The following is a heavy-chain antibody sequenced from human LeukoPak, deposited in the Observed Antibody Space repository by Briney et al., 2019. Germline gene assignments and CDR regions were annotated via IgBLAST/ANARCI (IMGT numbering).Heavy chain of an antibody. Sequence: SETLSLTCTVSGGSISSYYWTWIRQPAGKGLEWIGRIYSSGSTNYNPSLESRVTMSVDTSKNQFSLNLRSMTAADTALYYCARGAYYGSGSVFDLWGQGTMVTVSS. J-gene: IGHJ3*01. D-gene: IGHD3-10*01. CDR3: ARGAYYGSGSVFDL. CDR1: GGSISSYY. V-gene: IGHV4-4*07. CDR2: IYSSGST.